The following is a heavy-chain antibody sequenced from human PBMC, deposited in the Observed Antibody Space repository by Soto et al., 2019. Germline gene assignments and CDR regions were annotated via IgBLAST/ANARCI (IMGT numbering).Heavy chain of an antibody. CDR1: GYTFTSYA. D-gene: IGHD6-13*01. CDR3: GRGIAPYYCDC. V-gene: IGHV1-3*01. J-gene: IGHJ4*02. Sequence: ASVKVSCKASGYTFTSYAMHWVRQAPGQRLEWMGWINAGNGNTKYSQKFQGRVTITRDTSASTAYMELSSLRSEDTAVDYCGRGIAPYYCDCQRQGTLVTVAS. CDR2: INAGNGNT.